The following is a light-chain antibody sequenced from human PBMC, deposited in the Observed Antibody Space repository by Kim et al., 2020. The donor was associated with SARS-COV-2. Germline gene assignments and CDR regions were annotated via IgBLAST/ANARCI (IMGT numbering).Light chain of an antibody. CDR2: KAS. V-gene: IGKV1-5*03. CDR3: QHFNSYSYT. CDR1: QSISSW. J-gene: IGKJ2*01. Sequence: DIQMTQSPSTLSASVGDRVTITCRASQSISSWLAWYQQKPGRAPKLLIYKASSLDSGVPSRFSGSGSGTEFTLTISSLQPDDFATYYCQHFNSYSYTFGQGTKLEI.